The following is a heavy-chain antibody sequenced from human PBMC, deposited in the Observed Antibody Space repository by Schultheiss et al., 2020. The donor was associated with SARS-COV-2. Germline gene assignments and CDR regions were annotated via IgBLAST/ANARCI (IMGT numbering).Heavy chain of an antibody. V-gene: IGHV3-30-3*01. J-gene: IGHJ4*02. CDR1: GFTFSSYA. CDR3: AKDSGASGTTIYHD. CDR2: ISYDGSNK. Sequence: GGSLRLSCAASGFTFSSYAMHWVRQAPGKGLEWVAVISYDGSNKYYADSVKGRFTISRDNSKNTLYLQMNSLRAEDTAVYYCAKDSGASGTTIYHDWGQGTLVTVSS. D-gene: IGHD1-7*01.